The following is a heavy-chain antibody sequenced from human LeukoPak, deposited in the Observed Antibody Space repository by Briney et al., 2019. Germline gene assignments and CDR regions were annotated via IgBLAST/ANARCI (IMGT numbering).Heavy chain of an antibody. D-gene: IGHD6-13*01. J-gene: IGHJ6*03. V-gene: IGHV3-33*06. Sequence: PGGSLRLSCAASGFTFSSYGMHWARQAPGKGLEWVAVIWYDGSNKYYADSVKGRFTISRDNSKDTLYLQMNSLRAEDTAVYYCAKDKGLYSTYYYYMDVWGKGTTVTVSS. CDR3: AKDKGLYSTYYYYMDV. CDR1: GFTFSSYG. CDR2: IWYDGSNK.